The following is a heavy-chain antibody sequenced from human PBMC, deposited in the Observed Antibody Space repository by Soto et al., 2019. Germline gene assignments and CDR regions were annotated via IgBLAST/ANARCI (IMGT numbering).Heavy chain of an antibody. CDR1: GFSLSTNGVG. CDR3: AREAYYSTYFDS. D-gene: IGHD3-10*01. J-gene: IGHJ4*02. CDR2: IYWDDDH. V-gene: IGHV2-5*02. Sequence: QITLKESGPTLVRPTQTLTLTCTFSGFSLSTNGVGVGWIRQSPGKALEWLALIYWDDDHRYIPSLKTRLTITKATSKNQVVLTMTNLDPADTGTYYCAREAYYSTYFDSWGQGTLVTVSS.